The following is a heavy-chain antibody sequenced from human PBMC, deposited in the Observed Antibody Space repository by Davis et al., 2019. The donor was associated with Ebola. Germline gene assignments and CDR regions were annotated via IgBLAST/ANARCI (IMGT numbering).Heavy chain of an antibody. CDR3: ARARARINAFDI. Sequence: PSETLSLTCTVSGGSISSYYWSWIRQPAGKGLEWIGRFYTIGSTTYNPSLKSRVTMSVDTSKNQFSLKLSSVTAADTAVYYCARARARINAFDIWGQGTMVTVSS. D-gene: IGHD1-14*01. CDR1: GGSISSYY. J-gene: IGHJ3*02. CDR2: FYTIGST. V-gene: IGHV4-4*07.